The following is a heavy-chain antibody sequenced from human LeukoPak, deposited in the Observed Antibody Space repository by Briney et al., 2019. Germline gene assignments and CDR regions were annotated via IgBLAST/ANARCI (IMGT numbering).Heavy chain of an antibody. V-gene: IGHV4-39*01. Sequence: SETLSLTCTVSGDSIISNIYWWDWVRLPPGKGLEWIGATFYTGRTFYNPSLKSRVTISVDTSKNQFSLDLNSATSADTADYYCARRRHNFDFYNVWGQGTRVLVSS. D-gene: IGHD3/OR15-3a*01. J-gene: IGHJ3*01. CDR1: GDSIISNIYW. CDR2: TFYTGRT. CDR3: ARRRHNFDFYNV.